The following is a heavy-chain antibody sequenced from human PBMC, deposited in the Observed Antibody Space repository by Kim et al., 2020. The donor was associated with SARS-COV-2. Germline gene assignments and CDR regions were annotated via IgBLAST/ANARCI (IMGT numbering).Heavy chain of an antibody. V-gene: IGHV3-74*01. CDR2: INSDGSST. D-gene: IGHD6-13*01. CDR1: GFTFSSYW. CDR3: ARDREQQLVFGIFDY. Sequence: GGSLRLSCAASGFTFSSYWMHWVRQAPGKGLVWVSRINSDGSSTSYADSAKGRFTISRDNAKNTLYLQMNSLRAEDTAVYYCARDREQQLVFGIFDYWGQGTLVTVSS. J-gene: IGHJ4*02.